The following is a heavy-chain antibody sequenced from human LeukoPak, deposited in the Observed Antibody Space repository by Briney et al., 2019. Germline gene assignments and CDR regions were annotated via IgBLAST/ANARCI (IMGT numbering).Heavy chain of an antibody. CDR2: IYYSGST. Sequence: SETLSLTCTVSGGSISSYYWSWIRQPPGKRLEWIGYIYYSGSTNYNPSLKSRVTISVDTSKNQFSLKLSSVTAADTAVYYCARFMNGFADYWGQGTLVTVSS. J-gene: IGHJ4*02. V-gene: IGHV4-59*01. CDR1: GGSISSYY. CDR3: ARFMNGFADY. D-gene: IGHD5-24*01.